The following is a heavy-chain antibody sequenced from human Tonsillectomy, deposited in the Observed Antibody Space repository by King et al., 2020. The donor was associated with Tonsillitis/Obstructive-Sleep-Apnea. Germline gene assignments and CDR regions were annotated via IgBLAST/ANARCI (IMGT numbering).Heavy chain of an antibody. CDR2: INPSGGYT. V-gene: IGHV1-46*01. CDR1: GYTFTSYY. D-gene: IGHD6-19*01. Sequence: VQSGAEVKKPGASVKVSCKASGYTFTSYYMHWGRQAPGQGLEWIGIINPSGGYTSYSQKFQGRLTMTRDTSTTTVYMELSSLRSEDTAVYYCARAYTSGRTGLYYFDFWGQGTLVTVSS. J-gene: IGHJ4*02. CDR3: ARAYTSGRTGLYYFDF.